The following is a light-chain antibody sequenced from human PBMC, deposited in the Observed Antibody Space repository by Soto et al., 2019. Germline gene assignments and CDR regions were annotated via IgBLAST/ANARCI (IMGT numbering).Light chain of an antibody. CDR2: GAS. Sequence: EIVLTQSPGTLSLSPGERATLSCRASQSVSSSYLAWYQQKPGQAPRLLTYGASSRATGIPDRFSGSGSATDFTLTISRVEPEDFAVYYCQQYGSSRNTFGQGTKVDIK. J-gene: IGKJ2*01. CDR3: QQYGSSRNT. V-gene: IGKV3-20*01. CDR1: QSVSSSY.